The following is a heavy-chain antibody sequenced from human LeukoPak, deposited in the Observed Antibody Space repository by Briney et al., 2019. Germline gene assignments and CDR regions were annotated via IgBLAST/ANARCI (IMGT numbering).Heavy chain of an antibody. CDR2: ISSDGRNR. D-gene: IGHD6-6*01. Sequence: GGSLRLSCAASGFTFSIYAMHWVRQAPGKGLEWVAFISSDGRNRYYAYSVKGRFTISRDNSKNTLYLQMNGLRDEDTAVYYCDPHDSASQFWGQGTLVTVSS. J-gene: IGHJ4*02. CDR1: GFTFSIYA. V-gene: IGHV3-30*04. CDR3: DPHDSASQF.